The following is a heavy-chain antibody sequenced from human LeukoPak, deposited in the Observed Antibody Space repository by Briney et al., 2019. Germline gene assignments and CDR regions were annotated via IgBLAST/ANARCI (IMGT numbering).Heavy chain of an antibody. CDR2: ISSGSTYI. V-gene: IGHV3-21*01. CDR3: ARAVPSRQAIDY. J-gene: IGHJ4*02. CDR1: GFTFSSYG. Sequence: PGGSLRLSCAASGFTFSSYGMSWVRQAPGKGLEWVSSISSGSTYIYYADSVKGRFTISRDNSKNTLYLQMNSLIPEDTAVYYCARAVPSRQAIDYWGQGTLVTVSS.